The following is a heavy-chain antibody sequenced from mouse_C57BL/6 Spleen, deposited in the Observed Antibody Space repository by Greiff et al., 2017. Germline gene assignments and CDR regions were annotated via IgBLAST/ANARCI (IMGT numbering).Heavy chain of an antibody. CDR2: IYPGDGDT. CDR1: GYAFSSYW. V-gene: IGHV1-80*01. Sequence: VQLVESGAELVKPGASVKISCKASGYAFSSYWMNWVKQRPGKGLEWIGQIYPGDGDTNYNGKFKGKATLTADKSSSTAYMQLSSLTSEDSAVYFCARVGIYEGAMDYWGQGTSVTVSS. J-gene: IGHJ4*01. D-gene: IGHD2-3*01. CDR3: ARVGIYEGAMDY.